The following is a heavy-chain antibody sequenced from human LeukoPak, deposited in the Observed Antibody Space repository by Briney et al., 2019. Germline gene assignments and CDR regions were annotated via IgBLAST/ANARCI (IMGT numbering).Heavy chain of an antibody. D-gene: IGHD3-3*01. Sequence: PGRSLRLSCAASGFTFDDYAMHWVRQAPGKGLEWVSGISWNSGSIGYADSVKGRFTISRDNAKNSLYLQMNSLRAEDTALYYRAKDIGPRESAFDYWGQGTLVTVSS. V-gene: IGHV3-9*01. CDR2: ISWNSGSI. J-gene: IGHJ4*02. CDR1: GFTFDDYA. CDR3: AKDIGPRESAFDY.